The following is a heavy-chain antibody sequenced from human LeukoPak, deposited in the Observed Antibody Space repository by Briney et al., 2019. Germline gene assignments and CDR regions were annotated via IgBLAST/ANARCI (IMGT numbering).Heavy chain of an antibody. CDR3: ARDLGMTTAMGRYGMDV. CDR1: GGTFSSYA. V-gene: IGHV1-69*13. CDR2: IIPIFGTA. Sequence: SVKVSCKASGGTFSSYAISWVRQAPGQGLEWMGGIIPIFGTANYAQQFQGRVTITADESTSTAYMELSSLRSEDTAVYYCARDLGMTTAMGRYGMDVWGKGTTVTVSS. J-gene: IGHJ6*04. D-gene: IGHD4-17*01.